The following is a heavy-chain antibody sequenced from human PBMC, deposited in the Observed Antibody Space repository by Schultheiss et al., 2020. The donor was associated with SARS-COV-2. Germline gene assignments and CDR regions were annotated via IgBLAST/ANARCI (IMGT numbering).Heavy chain of an antibody. Sequence: GGSLRLSCAASGFTFSSYSMNWVRQAPGKGLEWVGFIRSKAYGGTTEYAASVKGRFTISRDDSKSIAYLQMNSLKTEDTAVYYCTRPYYCGGDCYLGSYFDYWGQGTLVTVSS. D-gene: IGHD2-21*02. V-gene: IGHV3-49*04. CDR1: GFTFSSYS. CDR2: IRSKAYGGTT. CDR3: TRPYYCGGDCYLGSYFDY. J-gene: IGHJ4*02.